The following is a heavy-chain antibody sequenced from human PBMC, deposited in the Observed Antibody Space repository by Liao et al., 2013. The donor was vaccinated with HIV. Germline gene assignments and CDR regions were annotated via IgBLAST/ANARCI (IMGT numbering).Heavy chain of an antibody. CDR3: ARGRGAAMVSFDP. J-gene: IGHJ5*02. V-gene: IGHV4-4*07. Sequence: QVQLQESGPGLVNPSETLSLTCTVSGGSISDYDWSWIRQPAGKGLQWIGRTFTSGIASYSPSLKSRVTMSVDTAKNQFSLRLRSVTAADTAVYYCARGRGAAMVSFDPWGQGTLVTVSS. CDR2: TFTSGIA. CDR1: GGSISDYD. D-gene: IGHD2-2*01.